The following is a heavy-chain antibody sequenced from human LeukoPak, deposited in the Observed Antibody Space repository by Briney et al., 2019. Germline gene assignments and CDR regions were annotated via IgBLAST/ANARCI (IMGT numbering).Heavy chain of an antibody. CDR1: GGSISSYY. Sequence: SETLSLTCTVSGGSISSYYWSWIRQPAGKGLEWIGRIYTSGSTNYNPSLKRRVTMSVDTSKNQFSLKLSSVTAADTAVYYCARVLSYYYDNDVFDIWGQGTMVTVSS. V-gene: IGHV4-4*07. D-gene: IGHD3-22*01. J-gene: IGHJ3*02. CDR3: ARVLSYYYDNDVFDI. CDR2: IYTSGST.